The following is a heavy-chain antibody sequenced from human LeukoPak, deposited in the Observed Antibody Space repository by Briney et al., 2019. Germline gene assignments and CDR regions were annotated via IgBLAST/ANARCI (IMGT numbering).Heavy chain of an antibody. CDR3: ARHLFPTYYYDRSGYDY. Sequence: PSETLSLTCTVSGGSISSYYWSWIRQPPGKGLEWIGYIYYSGSTNYNPSLKSRVTISVDTSKNQFSLKLSSVTAADTAVYYCARHLFPTYYYDRSGYDYWGQGTLVTVSS. J-gene: IGHJ4*02. CDR2: IYYSGST. D-gene: IGHD3-22*01. V-gene: IGHV4-59*08. CDR1: GGSISSYY.